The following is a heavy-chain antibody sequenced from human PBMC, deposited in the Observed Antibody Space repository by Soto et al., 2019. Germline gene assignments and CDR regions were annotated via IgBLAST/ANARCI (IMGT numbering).Heavy chain of an antibody. Sequence: QVQLQQWGAGLLKPSETLSLTCAVYGGSFSGYYWSWIRQPPGKGLEWIGEINHSGSTNYNPSLKSRVTISVDTSKNQFSLKLSSVTAADTAVYYCARGSDYYGSGDHFDYWGQGTLVTVSS. CDR3: ARGSDYYGSGDHFDY. J-gene: IGHJ4*02. D-gene: IGHD3-10*01. CDR1: GGSFSGYY. CDR2: INHSGST. V-gene: IGHV4-34*01.